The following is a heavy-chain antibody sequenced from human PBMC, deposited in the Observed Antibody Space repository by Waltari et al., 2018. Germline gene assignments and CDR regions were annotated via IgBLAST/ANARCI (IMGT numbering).Heavy chain of an antibody. CDR2: VHYGGSS. D-gene: IGHD1-7*01. J-gene: IGHJ2*01. CDR3: ATLPIPLELWYFDL. CDR1: GVSLSTSRYY. V-gene: IGHV4-39*01. Sequence: QLQLQESGPGLVNPSETLSLTCTVSGVSLSTSRYYWGWIRQPPGKGLDWIGSVHYGGSSYFNPSIKSRVTISVDTSKNQFALKLTSVTAADTAVYYCATLPIPLELWYFDLWGRGTLVTVSS.